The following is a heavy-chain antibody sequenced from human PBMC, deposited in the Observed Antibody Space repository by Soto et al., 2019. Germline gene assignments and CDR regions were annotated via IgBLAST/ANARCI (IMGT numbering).Heavy chain of an antibody. Sequence: ASETLSLTCTVSGGSISNYYWSWIRQPPGKGLEWIGYIYYSGSTNYNPSLKSRVTISVDTSKNQFSLKLRSVTAADTAVYYCARYCSGTRCQGTYYYGMDVWGQGTTVTVSS. J-gene: IGHJ6*02. CDR1: GGSISNYY. CDR2: IYYSGST. CDR3: ARYCSGTRCQGTYYYGMDV. D-gene: IGHD2-2*01. V-gene: IGHV4-59*01.